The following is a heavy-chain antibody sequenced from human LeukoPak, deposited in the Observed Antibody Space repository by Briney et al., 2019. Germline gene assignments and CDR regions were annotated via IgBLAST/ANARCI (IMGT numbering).Heavy chain of an antibody. CDR3: ARLVSSRVFDY. CDR1: GYSFTDYW. Sequence: GESLQISCKGSGYSFTDYWVGWVRQMPGKGLGWMGIIYPADSDTRYSPSFQGQVTISADKSISTAYLQGSSLRASDTAMYYCARLVSSRVFDYWGQGTLVTVSS. D-gene: IGHD3-3*01. CDR2: IYPADSDT. J-gene: IGHJ4*02. V-gene: IGHV5-51*01.